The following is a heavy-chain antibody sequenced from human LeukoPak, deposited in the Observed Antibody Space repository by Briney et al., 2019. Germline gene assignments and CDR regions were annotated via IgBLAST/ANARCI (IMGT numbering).Heavy chain of an antibody. Sequence: GGSLRLSCAASGFTFSSYEMNWVRQAPGKGLEWVSYISSSGSTIHYADSVKGRFTISRDNAKNSLYLQMNSLRAEDTVVYYCARDGYCSGGSCYDYWGQGTLVTVSS. CDR1: GFTFSSYE. CDR3: ARDGYCSGGSCYDY. CDR2: ISSSGSTI. V-gene: IGHV3-48*03. D-gene: IGHD2-15*01. J-gene: IGHJ4*02.